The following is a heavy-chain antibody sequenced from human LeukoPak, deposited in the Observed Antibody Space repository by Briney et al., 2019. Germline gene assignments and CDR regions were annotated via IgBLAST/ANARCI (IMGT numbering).Heavy chain of an antibody. D-gene: IGHD2-2*02. CDR1: GGSFSGYY. Sequence: PSETLSLTCAVYGGSFSGYYWGWIRQPPGKGLEWIGEINHSGSTNYNPSLKSRVTISVDTSKNQFSLKLSSVTAADTAVYYCARLYCSRTSCYIGIWGQGTMVTVSS. J-gene: IGHJ3*02. CDR3: ARLYCSRTSCYIGI. CDR2: INHSGST. V-gene: IGHV4-34*01.